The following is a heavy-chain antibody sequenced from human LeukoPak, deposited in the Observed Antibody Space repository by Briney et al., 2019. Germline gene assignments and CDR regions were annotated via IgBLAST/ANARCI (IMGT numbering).Heavy chain of an antibody. Sequence: ASVKVSCKASGYTFTSYAMHWVRQAPGQRLEWMGWINAGNGNTKYSQKFQGRVTITRDTSASTAYMELSSLRSEDTAVYYCARVYYDILADYYYGMDVWGQGTTVTVSS. CDR3: ARVYYDILADYYYGMDV. D-gene: IGHD3-9*01. CDR1: GYTFTSYA. CDR2: INAGNGNT. J-gene: IGHJ6*02. V-gene: IGHV1-3*01.